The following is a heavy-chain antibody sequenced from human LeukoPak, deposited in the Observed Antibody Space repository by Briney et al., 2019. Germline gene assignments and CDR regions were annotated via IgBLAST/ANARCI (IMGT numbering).Heavy chain of an antibody. Sequence: PSETLSLTCTVSGGSISSYYWSWIRQPPGKGLEWIGYIYYSGSTNYNPSLKSRVTISVDASKNQVSLKLSSVTAADTAVYYCARASYYYDSSGYPVIYFDYWGQGTLVTVSS. CDR3: ARASYYYDSSGYPVIYFDY. CDR1: GGSISSYY. D-gene: IGHD3-22*01. J-gene: IGHJ4*02. V-gene: IGHV4-59*01. CDR2: IYYSGST.